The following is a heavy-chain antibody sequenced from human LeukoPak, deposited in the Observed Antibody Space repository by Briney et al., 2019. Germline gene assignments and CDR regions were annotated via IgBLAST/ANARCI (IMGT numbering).Heavy chain of an antibody. J-gene: IGHJ5*02. CDR3: ARVRISRSRYNWNYVWFDP. CDR1: GCTFTSYD. CDR2: MNPNSGNT. D-gene: IGHD1-7*01. V-gene: IGHV1-8*01. Sequence: VASVKVSCKASGCTFTSYDINWVRQATGQGLEWMGWMNPNSGNTGYAQKFQGRVTMTRNTSISTAYMELSSLRSEDTAVYYCARVRISRSRYNWNYVWFDPWGQGTLVTVSS.